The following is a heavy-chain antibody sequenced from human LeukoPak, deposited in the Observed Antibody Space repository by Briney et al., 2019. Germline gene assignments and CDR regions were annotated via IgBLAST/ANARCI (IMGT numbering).Heavy chain of an antibody. Sequence: GASVEVSCKASGGTFSSYAISWVRQAPGQGLEWMGRIIPIFGTANYAQKFQGRVTITTDESTSTAYMELSSLRSEDTAVYYCARALRYFDWLPAPDDAIDIWGQGTMVTVSS. CDR2: IIPIFGTA. D-gene: IGHD3-9*01. J-gene: IGHJ3*02. CDR3: ARALRYFDWLPAPDDAIDI. CDR1: GGTFSSYA. V-gene: IGHV1-69*05.